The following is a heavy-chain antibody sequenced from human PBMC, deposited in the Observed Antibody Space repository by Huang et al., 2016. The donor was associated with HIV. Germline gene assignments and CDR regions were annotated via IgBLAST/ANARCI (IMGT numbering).Heavy chain of an antibody. D-gene: IGHD2-21*02. CDR2: IKSKTDGVTT. J-gene: IGHJ6*03. CDR3: TTDLSRGDPYYYYMDV. CDR1: GFTFSNGW. Sequence: EVQLVESGGGLVKPGGSLRLSCAASGFTFSNGWMSWVREATGKGREWDRRIKSKTDGVTTDDAAPGKGRFTISRDDSKNTLYLKMNSRKTEDTAVYYCTTDLSRGDPYYYYMDVWGKGTTVTVSS. V-gene: IGHV3-15*01.